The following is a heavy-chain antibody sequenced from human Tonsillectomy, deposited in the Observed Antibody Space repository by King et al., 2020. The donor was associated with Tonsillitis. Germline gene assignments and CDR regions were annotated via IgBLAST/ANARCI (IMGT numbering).Heavy chain of an antibody. Sequence: VQLQQWGAGLLKPSETLSLTCAVYGGSFSGYYWSWIRQPPGKGLEWIGEINHSGSTHYNPSLKSRVTISVDTSKNQFSLKLSSVTAADTAVYYCAREIGFGALAMDYWGQGTLVTVPS. CDR1: GGSFSGYY. D-gene: IGHD3-10*01. CDR3: AREIGFGALAMDY. V-gene: IGHV4-34*01. J-gene: IGHJ4*02. CDR2: INHSGST.